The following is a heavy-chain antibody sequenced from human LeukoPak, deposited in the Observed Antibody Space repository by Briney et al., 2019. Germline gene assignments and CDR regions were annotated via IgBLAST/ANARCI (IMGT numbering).Heavy chain of an antibody. D-gene: IGHD1-26*01. J-gene: IGHJ6*02. CDR1: GGSISSYY. Sequence: KSSETLSLTCTVSGGSISSYYWSWIRQPPGKGLEWIGEINHSESINYNPSLKSRVTILVDTSKNQFSLRLSSVTAADTAVYYCARGLARAAILSGSASSYYYYGMDVWGQGTTVTVSS. CDR2: INHSESI. CDR3: ARGLARAAILSGSASSYYYYGMDV. V-gene: IGHV4-34*01.